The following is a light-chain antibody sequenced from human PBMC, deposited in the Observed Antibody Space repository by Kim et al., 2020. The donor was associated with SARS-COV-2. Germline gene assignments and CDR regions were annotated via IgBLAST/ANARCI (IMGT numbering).Light chain of an antibody. J-gene: IGLJ2*01. Sequence: GQWVTTSCTRSSSNIGAGYDVHWYQQLPGTAPKLLIYGNSNRPSGVPDRFSGSKSGTSASLAITGLQAEDEADYYCQSYDSSLSAVFGAGTQLTVL. CDR2: GNS. CDR3: QSYDSSLSAV. CDR1: SSNIGAGYD. V-gene: IGLV1-40*01.